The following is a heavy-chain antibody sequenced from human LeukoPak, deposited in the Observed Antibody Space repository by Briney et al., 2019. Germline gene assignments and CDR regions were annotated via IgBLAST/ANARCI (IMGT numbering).Heavy chain of an antibody. CDR2: ISSSSRYT. Sequence: GGSLRLSCAASGFTFSDYYMSWIRQAPGKGLEWVSYISSSSRYTDSADSVKGRFTISRDNSKNTLYLQMNSLRAEDTAVYYCAKPRGSSWYVYYFDYWGQGTLVTVSS. D-gene: IGHD6-13*01. CDR3: AKPRGSSWYVYYFDY. CDR1: GFTFSDYY. V-gene: IGHV3-11*03. J-gene: IGHJ4*02.